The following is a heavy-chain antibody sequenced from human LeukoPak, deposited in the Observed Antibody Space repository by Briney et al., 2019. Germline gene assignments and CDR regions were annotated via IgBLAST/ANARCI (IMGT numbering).Heavy chain of an antibody. CDR1: GYTFTSYG. J-gene: IGHJ4*02. CDR3: ARGLYDSSGYSY. V-gene: IGHV3-30*16. CDR2: ISYDGSNK. D-gene: IGHD3-22*01. Sequence: SCKASGYTFTSYGISWVRQAPGQGLEWVAVISYDGSNKYYADSVKGRFTISRDNSKNTLYLQMNSLRAEDTAVYYCARGLYDSSGYSYWGQGTLVTVSS.